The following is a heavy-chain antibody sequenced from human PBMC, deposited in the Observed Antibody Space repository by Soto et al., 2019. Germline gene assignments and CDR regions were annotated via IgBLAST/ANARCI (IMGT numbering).Heavy chain of an antibody. D-gene: IGHD1-26*01. CDR3: AREGGLHHYLDY. CDR1: GDSISSGDYY. V-gene: IGHV4-30-4*01. J-gene: IGHJ4*02. Sequence: SETLSLTCTVSGDSISSGDYYWTWIRQPPGKGLEWIGYVYYTGSTFNTPSLKSRVTISVDTSKNQFSLQLSSVTAADTVLYYWAREGGLHHYLDYWGPGTRVTVPS. CDR2: VYYTGST.